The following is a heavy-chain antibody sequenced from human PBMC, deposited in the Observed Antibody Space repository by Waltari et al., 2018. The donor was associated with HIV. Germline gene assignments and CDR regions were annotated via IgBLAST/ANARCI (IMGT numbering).Heavy chain of an antibody. Sequence: VHLVESGGDLVKPGGSLRLSCETSGFTFSNTWMSWVRQAPGKGLEGVGRIKKKSEDETRDYAAPVRGRFTISRDDRQNTVYLEMNRLKTEDTGLYYCTTVSSGWYGGWFDSWGQGTLVIVSS. D-gene: IGHD6-19*01. CDR1: GFTFSNTW. V-gene: IGHV3-15*01. CDR3: TTVSSGWYGGWFDS. J-gene: IGHJ5*01. CDR2: IKKKSEDETR.